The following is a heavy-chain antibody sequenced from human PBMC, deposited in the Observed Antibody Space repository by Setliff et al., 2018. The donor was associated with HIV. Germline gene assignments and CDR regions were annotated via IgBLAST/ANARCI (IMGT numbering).Heavy chain of an antibody. D-gene: IGHD3-10*01. CDR2: IIPILGIA. CDR3: ARWGPMDLWSDY. J-gene: IGHJ4*02. V-gene: IGHV1-69*10. CDR1: GGTFSSYA. Sequence: SVKVSCKASGGTFSSYAISWVRQAPEQGLEWMGGIIPILGIANYAQKFQGRVTITRDTSTNTVYMELSSLRSEDTAVYYCARWGPMDLWSDYWGQGTLVTVSS.